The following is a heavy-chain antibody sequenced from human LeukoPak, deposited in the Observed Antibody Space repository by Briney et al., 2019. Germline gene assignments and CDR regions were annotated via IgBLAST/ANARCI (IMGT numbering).Heavy chain of an antibody. CDR3: AKATQFGVVIIPVWDY. D-gene: IGHD3-3*01. CDR1: GFTFSSYS. J-gene: IGHJ4*02. Sequence: GGSLRLSCAASGFTFSSYSMNWVRQAPGKGLEWVSYISSSSSTIYYADSVKGRFTISRDNSKNTLYLQMNSLRAEDTAVYYCAKATQFGVVIIPVWDYWGQGTLVTVSS. V-gene: IGHV3-48*01. CDR2: ISSSSSTI.